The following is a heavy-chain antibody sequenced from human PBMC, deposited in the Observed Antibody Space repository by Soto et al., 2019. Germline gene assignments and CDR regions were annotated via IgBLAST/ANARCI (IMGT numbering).Heavy chain of an antibody. CDR1: GFTFSSYE. J-gene: IGHJ6*02. CDR2: ISSSGSTI. V-gene: IGHV3-48*03. CDR3: ARGTDGLNYGMDV. Sequence: VGSLRLSCAASGFTFSSYEMNWVRQAPGKGLEWVSCISSSGSTIYYADSVKGRFTISRDNAKNSLYLQMNSLRAEDTAVYYCARGTDGLNYGMDVWGQGTTVTVSS.